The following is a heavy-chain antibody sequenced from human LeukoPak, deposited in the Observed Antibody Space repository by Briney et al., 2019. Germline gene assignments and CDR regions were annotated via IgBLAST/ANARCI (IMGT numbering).Heavy chain of an antibody. Sequence: SETLSLTCTASGGSISSYYWSWIRQPPGKGLEWIGYIYDSGSTNYNPSLKSRVTISVDTSKNQFSLKLSSVTAADTAVYYCARAFIRNLNWFGPWGQGTLVTVSS. D-gene: IGHD2-21*01. V-gene: IGHV4-59*01. CDR2: IYDSGST. J-gene: IGHJ5*02. CDR3: ARAFIRNLNWFGP. CDR1: GGSISSYY.